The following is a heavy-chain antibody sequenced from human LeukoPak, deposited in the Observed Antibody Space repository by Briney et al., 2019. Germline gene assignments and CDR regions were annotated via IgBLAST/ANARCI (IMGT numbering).Heavy chain of an antibody. CDR2: FDPEDGET. Sequence: ASVKVSCKVSGYTLTELSMHWVRQAPGKGLEWMGGFDPEDGETIYAQKFQGRVTMTEDTSTDTAYMELSSLRSEDTAVYYCATDPYCSSTSCYFGWGQGTLVTVSS. V-gene: IGHV1-24*01. CDR1: GYTLTELS. D-gene: IGHD2-2*01. CDR3: ATDPYCSSTSCYFG. J-gene: IGHJ4*02.